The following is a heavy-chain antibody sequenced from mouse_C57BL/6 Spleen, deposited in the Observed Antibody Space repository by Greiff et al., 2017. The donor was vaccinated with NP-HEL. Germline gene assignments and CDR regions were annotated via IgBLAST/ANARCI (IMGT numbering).Heavy chain of an antibody. D-gene: IGHD1-1*01. Sequence: QVQLQQPGAELVKPGASVKMSCKASGYTFTSYWITWVKQRPGQGLEWIGDIYPGSGSTNYNEKFKSKATLTVDTSSSTAYMQLSSLTSEDSAVYYCARSVPARSYHRSNKDWYFDVWGTGTTVTVSS. CDR2: IYPGSGST. CDR3: ARSVPARSYHRSNKDWYFDV. J-gene: IGHJ1*03. CDR1: GYTFTSYW. V-gene: IGHV1-55*01.